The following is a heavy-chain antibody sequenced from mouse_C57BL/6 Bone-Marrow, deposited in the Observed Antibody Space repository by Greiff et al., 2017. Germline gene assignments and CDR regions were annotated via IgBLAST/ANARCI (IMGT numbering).Heavy chain of an antibody. J-gene: IGHJ4*01. V-gene: IGHV5-6*01. CDR2: ISSGGSYT. Sequence: EVQLVESGGDLVKPGGSLKLSCAASGFTFSSYGMSWVRQTPDKRLEWVATISSGGSYTYYPDSVKGRYTISRDTAKNTLYLQMSSLKSEDTAMYYCARQALRSGDYWGQGTSVTVSS. CDR1: GFTFSSYG. CDR3: ARQALRSGDY.